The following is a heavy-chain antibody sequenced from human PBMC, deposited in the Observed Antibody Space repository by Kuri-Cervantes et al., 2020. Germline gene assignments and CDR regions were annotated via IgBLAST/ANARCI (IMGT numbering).Heavy chain of an antibody. Sequence: GESLKISCAASGFTFSSYSMNWVRQAPGKGLEWVSSISSSSSYIYYAYSVKGRFTISRDNAKNSLYLQMNSLRDEDTAVYYCAKDKGSGSYNYYCGMDVWGQGTTVTVSS. J-gene: IGHJ6*02. D-gene: IGHD3-10*01. CDR2: ISSSSSYI. V-gene: IGHV3-21*01. CDR3: AKDKGSGSYNYYCGMDV. CDR1: GFTFSSYS.